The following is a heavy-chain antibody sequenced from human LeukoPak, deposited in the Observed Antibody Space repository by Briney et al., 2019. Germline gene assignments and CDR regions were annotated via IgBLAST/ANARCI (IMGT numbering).Heavy chain of an antibody. CDR3: ARGVGYCSSTSCSEDWFDP. CDR1: GFTFSSYA. Sequence: GRSLRLSCAASGFTFSSYAMHWVRQAPGKGLEWVAVISYDGSNKYYADSVKGRFTISRDNSKNTLYLQMNSLRVEDTAVYYCARGVGYCSSTSCSEDWFDPWGQGTLVTVSS. J-gene: IGHJ5*02. CDR2: ISYDGSNK. V-gene: IGHV3-30*04. D-gene: IGHD2-2*01.